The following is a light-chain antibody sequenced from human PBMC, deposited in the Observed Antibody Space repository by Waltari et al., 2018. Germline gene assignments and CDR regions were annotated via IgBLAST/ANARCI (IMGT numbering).Light chain of an antibody. CDR2: SND. J-gene: IGLJ2*01. V-gene: IGLV1-44*01. Sequence: QSVVTQPPSASGTPGQRVTISCSGSSSNIGSNTVNWYQLLPGTAPRLLIYSNDQRPSGVPDLFSGSKSGTSASLAISGLQSDDEAEYYCATWDDRLTGVLFGGGTKVTVL. CDR3: ATWDDRLTGVL. CDR1: SSNIGSNT.